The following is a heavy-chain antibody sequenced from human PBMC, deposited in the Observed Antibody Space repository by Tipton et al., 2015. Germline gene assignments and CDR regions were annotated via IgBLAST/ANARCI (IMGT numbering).Heavy chain of an antibody. D-gene: IGHD3-9*01. Sequence: TLSLTCAVSAYSISSDYYWNWIRQPPGKGLEWIGEINHSGRPNYTPSLKSRVTISVDTSKSRLSLTLTSVTAADTAVYYCACQDYDSLTRDYQTVDYWGQGTLVTVSS. CDR1: AYSISSDYY. V-gene: IGHV4-34*01. CDR2: INHSGRP. J-gene: IGHJ4*02. CDR3: ACQDYDSLTRDYQTVDY.